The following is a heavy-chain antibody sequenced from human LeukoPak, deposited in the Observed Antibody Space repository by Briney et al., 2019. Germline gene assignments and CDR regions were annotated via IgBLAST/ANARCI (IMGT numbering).Heavy chain of an antibody. J-gene: IGHJ2*01. Sequence: GGSLRLSCAASGFIFSRYSMNWVRQAPGKGLEWVSSISSSTTDIDYADSMKGRFTISRDNTKNSLFLQMNSLRAEDTAVYYCAREQLPERYFDLWGWGTLVTVSS. V-gene: IGHV3-21*01. D-gene: IGHD1-1*01. CDR2: ISSSTTDI. CDR3: AREQLPERYFDL. CDR1: GFIFSRYS.